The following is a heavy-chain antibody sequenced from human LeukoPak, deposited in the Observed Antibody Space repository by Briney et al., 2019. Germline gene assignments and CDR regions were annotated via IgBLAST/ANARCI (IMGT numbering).Heavy chain of an antibody. Sequence: GGSLRLSCAASGFTFSTYSMNWVRQAQGKGMEWVSSISYSSSHIYYADSVKGRFTISRDNAKNSLYLQMNSLRAEDTAVYYCARDFEFGSAAGTPNWGQGTLVTVSS. CDR2: ISYSSSHI. D-gene: IGHD6-13*01. V-gene: IGHV3-21*01. CDR3: ARDFEFGSAAGTPN. CDR1: GFTFSTYS. J-gene: IGHJ4*02.